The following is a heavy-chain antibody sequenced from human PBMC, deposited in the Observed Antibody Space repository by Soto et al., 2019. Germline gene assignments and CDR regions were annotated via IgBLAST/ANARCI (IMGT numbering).Heavy chain of an antibody. J-gene: IGHJ4*01. CDR1: A. CDR3: TRGLLTDFLEY. V-gene: IGHV3-30-3*01. D-gene: IGHD1-1*01. Sequence: AMHRIIQTPGKGLEWVAVISYDGSNQFYAGSVKGRFTVSRDNSKNTLYLQVNSLRNDDTAVYYCTRGLLTDFLEYRGHGALVPVSS. CDR2: ISYDGSNQ.